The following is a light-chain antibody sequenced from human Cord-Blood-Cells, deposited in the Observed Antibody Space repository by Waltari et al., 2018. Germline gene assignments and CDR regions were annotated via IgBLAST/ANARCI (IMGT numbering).Light chain of an antibody. CDR2: EVS. V-gene: IGLV2-14*01. Sequence: QSALTPPASVSGSPGHSITLPCPGTSRAVGVYNHFSWYQHPPGKAPKLMIYEVSNRPSGVSNRFSGSKSGNTASLTISGLQAEDEADYYCSSYTSSSTLVFGTGTKVTVL. CDR1: SRAVGVYNH. CDR3: SSYTSSSTLV. J-gene: IGLJ1*01.